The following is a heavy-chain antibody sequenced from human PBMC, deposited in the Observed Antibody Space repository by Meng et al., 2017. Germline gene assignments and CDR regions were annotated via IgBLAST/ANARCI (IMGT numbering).Heavy chain of an antibody. CDR2: IWYDGSNK. CDR1: GFTFSSYG. Sequence: QPVVFGGVLVPPWRSLRLSCAASGFTFSSYGMHWVRQAAGKGLEWVSVIWYDGSNKYYADSVKGRFTISRDNSKNTLYLQMNSLRAEDTAVYYCARVVYSSGWSFDYWGQGTLVTVSS. D-gene: IGHD6-19*01. J-gene: IGHJ4*02. CDR3: ARVVYSSGWSFDY. V-gene: IGHV3-33*01.